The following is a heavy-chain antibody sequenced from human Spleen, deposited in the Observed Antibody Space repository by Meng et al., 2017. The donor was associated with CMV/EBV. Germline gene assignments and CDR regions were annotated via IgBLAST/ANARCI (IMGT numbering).Heavy chain of an antibody. CDR1: GSISSGGHY. CDR2: IYYGGGT. D-gene: IGHD2-2*01. Sequence: GSISSGGHYWSWIRQHPGKGLGWIGYIYYGGGTYYNPSLKSRVTISVDTSKNQFSLKLSSVTAADTAVYYCARGDRYCSSTSCSLFDYWGQGTLVTVSS. CDR3: ARGDRYCSSTSCSLFDY. V-gene: IGHV4-31*02. J-gene: IGHJ4*02.